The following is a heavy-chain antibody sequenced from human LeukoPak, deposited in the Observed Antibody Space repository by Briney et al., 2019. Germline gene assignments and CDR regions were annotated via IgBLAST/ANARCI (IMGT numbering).Heavy chain of an antibody. V-gene: IGHV3-30-3*01. J-gene: IGHJ4*02. D-gene: IGHD1-26*01. CDR3: ARDVDSGMFLPY. CDR1: GFTFSSYA. CDR2: ISYDGSNK. Sequence: GGSLRLSCAASGFTFSSYAMHWVRQAPGKGLEWVAVISYDGSNKYYADSVKGRFTISRDNSKNTLYLQMSNLQAEDTAFYYCARDVDSGMFLPYWGQGILVTVSS.